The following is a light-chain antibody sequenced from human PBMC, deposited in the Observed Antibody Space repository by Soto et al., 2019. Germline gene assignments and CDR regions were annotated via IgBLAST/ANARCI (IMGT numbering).Light chain of an antibody. V-gene: IGKV4-1*01. CDR1: QSVLYSSNNKNY. CDR3: QQYYSTLWT. Sequence: DIVMTQSPDSLAVSLGERATINCKSSQSVLYSSNNKNYLAWYQQKPGQPPKLLIYWASTRESGVPDRFSGSGSGTDFTITISSQQAEDVAVYYCQQYYSTLWTFGQGAKVEIK. J-gene: IGKJ1*01. CDR2: WAS.